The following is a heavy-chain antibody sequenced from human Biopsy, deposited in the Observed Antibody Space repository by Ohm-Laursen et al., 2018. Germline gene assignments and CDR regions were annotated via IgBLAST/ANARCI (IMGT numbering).Heavy chain of an antibody. Sequence: ASSVKVSCKASGYTFTGYHVHWVRQAPGQGLEWMGWINAKTGGTNYAQKLQGRVTMTRDTSISTAYVDLSSLRSDDTAVYYCTRGGYYYDSLAYYYWFDPWGQGTLVTASS. CDR3: TRGGYYYDSLAYYYWFDP. J-gene: IGHJ5*02. CDR1: GYTFTGYH. V-gene: IGHV1-2*02. CDR2: INAKTGGT. D-gene: IGHD3-22*01.